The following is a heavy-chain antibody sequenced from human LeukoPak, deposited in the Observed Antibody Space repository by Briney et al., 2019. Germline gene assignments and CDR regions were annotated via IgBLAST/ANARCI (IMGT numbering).Heavy chain of an antibody. V-gene: IGHV4-31*03. CDR3: ARGMDGDYVGAFDI. CDR1: GGPISSGGYY. D-gene: IGHD4-17*01. Sequence: PSETLSLTCTVSGGPISSGGYYWSWIRQHPGKGLEWIGYIYYSGSTYYNPSLKSRVTISVDTSKNQFSLKLSSVTAADTAVYYCARGMDGDYVGAFDIWGQGTMVTVSS. CDR2: IYYSGST. J-gene: IGHJ3*02.